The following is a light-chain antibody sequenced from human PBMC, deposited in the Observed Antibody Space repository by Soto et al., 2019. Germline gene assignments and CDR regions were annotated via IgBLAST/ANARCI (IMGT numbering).Light chain of an antibody. Sequence: QSVLTQPPSVSGAPGQRVTISCTESSSNIGAGYDVHWYQQLPGPAPKLLIYGNNNRPSGVPDRFSGSKSGTSASLAITGLQDEDEADYYCQSYDSSLSAWVFGGGTKLTVL. CDR3: QSYDSSLSAWV. CDR2: GNN. J-gene: IGLJ3*02. V-gene: IGLV1-40*01. CDR1: SSNIGAGYD.